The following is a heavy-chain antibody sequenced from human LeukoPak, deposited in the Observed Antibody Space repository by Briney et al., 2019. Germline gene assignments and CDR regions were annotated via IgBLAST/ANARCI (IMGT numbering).Heavy chain of an antibody. D-gene: IGHD3-22*01. CDR3: ARDHYYDSSGYSYYYYHMDV. CDR2: IYYSGST. J-gene: IGHJ6*03. V-gene: IGHV4-59*01. Sequence: SETLSLTCTVSGGSISSYYWSWIRQPPGKGLNGIGYIYYSGSTNYNPSLTSRVTISVDTSQHQFSLQLSSVPAADPAVYYCARDHYYDSSGYSYYYYHMDVWGKGTTVTVSS. CDR1: GGSISSYY.